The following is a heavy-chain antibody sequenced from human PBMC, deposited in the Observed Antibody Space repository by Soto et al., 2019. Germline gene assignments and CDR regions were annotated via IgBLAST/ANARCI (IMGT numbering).Heavy chain of an antibody. V-gene: IGHV1-3*05. CDR2: INAGNGNT. Sequence: QVQLVQSGAEEKKPGASVKVSCKASGYTFTSYAMHWVRQAPGQRLEWMGWINAGNGNTKYSQKFQGRVTITRDTSESTAYMELSSLRSEDTAVYYCARVRVTTGFDYWGQGTLVTVSS. J-gene: IGHJ4*02. D-gene: IGHD4-17*01. CDR3: ARVRVTTGFDY. CDR1: GYTFTSYA.